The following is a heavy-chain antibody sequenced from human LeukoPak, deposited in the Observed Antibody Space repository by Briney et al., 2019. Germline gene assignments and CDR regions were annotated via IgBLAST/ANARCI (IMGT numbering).Heavy chain of an antibody. CDR3: SRYNWNDVVSALDY. CDR1: GYTLSSYY. D-gene: IGHD1-1*01. CDR2: INPNSGET. V-gene: IGHV1-2*02. J-gene: IGHJ4*02. Sequence: GASVRVSCKASGYTLSSYYIHWVRQAPGQGLEWMGWINPNSGETNYAQKFQGGVTLTRDTSISTFYMEVSRLRSDDTAVYFCSRYNWNDVVSALDYWGQGTLVTVSS.